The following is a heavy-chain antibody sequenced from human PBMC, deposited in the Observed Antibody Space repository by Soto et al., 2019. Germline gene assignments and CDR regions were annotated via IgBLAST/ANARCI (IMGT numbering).Heavy chain of an antibody. D-gene: IGHD6-13*01. CDR1: GFTFSSYA. CDR2: ISGSGGST. J-gene: IGHJ4*02. V-gene: IGHV3-23*01. CDR3: AKDVAAAGRKETMDY. Sequence: EVQLLESGGGLVQPGGSLRLSCAASGFTFSSYAMSWVRQAPGKGLEWVSAISGSGGSTYYADSVKGRFTISRDNSKNPLYLQMNSLRAEDTAVYYCAKDVAAAGRKETMDYCGQGTLVTVSS.